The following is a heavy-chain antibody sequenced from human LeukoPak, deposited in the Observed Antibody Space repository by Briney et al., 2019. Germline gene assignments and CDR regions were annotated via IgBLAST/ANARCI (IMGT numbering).Heavy chain of an antibody. V-gene: IGHV3-23*01. D-gene: IGHD2-2*01. CDR2: IGGTDGHT. Sequence: GGSLRLSCAASGFTFSSYAMSWVRQAPGKGLEWVSSIGGTDGHTHYADSVTGRFTISRDNSKNTLYLQMNSLRAEDTAVYSCAKRGYCSGISCSHHFDYWGQGTLVTVSS. CDR1: GFTFSSYA. J-gene: IGHJ4*02. CDR3: AKRGYCSGISCSHHFDY.